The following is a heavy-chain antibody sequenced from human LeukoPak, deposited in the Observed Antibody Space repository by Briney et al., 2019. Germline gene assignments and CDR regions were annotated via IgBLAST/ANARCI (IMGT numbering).Heavy chain of an antibody. J-gene: IGHJ4*02. CDR3: ARDGPAQMVDFDY. CDR2: IYPNNGAT. Sequence: ASVKVSCKASGGTFSSYAISWVRQAPGQGLECMGWIYPNNGATAYAQQFQGRVAMTRDTSINTAYMELSRLRPDDTAVYYCARDGPAQMVDFDYWGQGALVTVSS. D-gene: IGHD3-10*01. V-gene: IGHV1-2*02. CDR1: GGTFSSYA.